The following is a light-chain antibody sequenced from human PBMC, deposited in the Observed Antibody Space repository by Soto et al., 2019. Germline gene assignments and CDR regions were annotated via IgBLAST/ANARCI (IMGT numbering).Light chain of an antibody. V-gene: IGKV1-39*01. CDR3: QQNYRATPWT. J-gene: IGKJ1*01. CDR2: AAS. CDR1: QSISRY. Sequence: DIQMTQSPPSLSASVGDRITITCRASQSISRYLNWYQHKPGKAPKLLINAASSLERGVPSRFSGGGSGTDFTLNISSLQPDDFATYYCQQNYRATPWTFGQGTKVDIK.